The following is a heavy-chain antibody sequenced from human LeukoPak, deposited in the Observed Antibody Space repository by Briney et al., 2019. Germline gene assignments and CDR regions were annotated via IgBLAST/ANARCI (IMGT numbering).Heavy chain of an antibody. CDR1: GFTFSSYA. D-gene: IGHD3-9*01. CDR3: AKYDILSGYAFDY. V-gene: IGHV3-23*01. J-gene: IGHJ4*02. CDR2: ISGSGGST. Sequence: GGSLRLSCAASGFTFSSYAMGWVRQAPGKGLEWVSTISGSGGSTYYADSLKGRFTISRDNSKNTLYLQMNSLRAEDTAVYYCAKYDILSGYAFDYWGQGTLVTVSS.